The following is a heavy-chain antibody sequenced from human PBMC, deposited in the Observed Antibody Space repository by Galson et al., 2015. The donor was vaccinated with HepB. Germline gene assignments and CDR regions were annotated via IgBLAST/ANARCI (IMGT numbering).Heavy chain of an antibody. D-gene: IGHD3-10*02. Sequence: ETLSLTCAVSGDSITSTNWWSWLRQSPGKGLEWIGEIYHRGTTNYNPSLRSRVTISIDKSNNHFSLKLRSVTAADTAVYYCARDLYYYDRSYYFDLWGRGTLVAVSS. CDR2: IYHRGTT. CDR3: ARDLYYYDRSYYFDL. J-gene: IGHJ2*01. CDR1: GDSITSTNW. V-gene: IGHV4-4*02.